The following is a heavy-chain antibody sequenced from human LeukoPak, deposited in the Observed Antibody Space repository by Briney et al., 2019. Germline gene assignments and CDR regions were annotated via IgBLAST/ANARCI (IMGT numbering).Heavy chain of an antibody. CDR3: AREGQQPYFDY. CDR2: INPSGGTT. J-gene: IGHJ4*02. CDR1: GYTFTSYY. Sequence: ASVRVSCKASGYTFTSYYMHWVRQAPGQGLEWMGIINPSGGTTSYAQKFQGRVTMTRDTSTSTVYMELSSLRSEDTAVYYCAREGQQPYFDYWGQGTLVTVSS. V-gene: IGHV1-46*01. D-gene: IGHD6-13*01.